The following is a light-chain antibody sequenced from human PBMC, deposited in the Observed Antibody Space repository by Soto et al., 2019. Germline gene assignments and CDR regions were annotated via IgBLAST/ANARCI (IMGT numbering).Light chain of an antibody. CDR3: QQYGSPQLT. V-gene: IGKV3-20*01. CDR1: QSVSSSY. Sequence: EIVLTQSPGTLSLSPGERATLSCRASQSVSSSYLAWYQQKPGQAPRLLIYGASSRATGIPDRFSGSGSGTDFTLPISRLEPEEFAVYYCQQYGSPQLTFGGGPKVEL. CDR2: GAS. J-gene: IGKJ4*01.